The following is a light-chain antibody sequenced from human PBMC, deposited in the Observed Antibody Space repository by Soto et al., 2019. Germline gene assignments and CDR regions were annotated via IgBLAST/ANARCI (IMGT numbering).Light chain of an antibody. J-gene: IGKJ4*01. CDR2: AAS. V-gene: IGKV1-12*01. Sequence: DIQMTQSPSSVSASVGDRVTITCRASQGINNWLTWYQQKPGKAPKLLIYAASNLQSGVPSRFSGSGSGTDFTLTISSLQPKDFATYYCQQANSFPATFGGGTKVEIK. CDR1: QGINNW. CDR3: QQANSFPAT.